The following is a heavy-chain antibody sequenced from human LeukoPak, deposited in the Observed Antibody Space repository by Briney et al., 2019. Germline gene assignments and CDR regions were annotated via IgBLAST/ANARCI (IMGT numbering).Heavy chain of an antibody. V-gene: IGHV3-30-3*01. CDR1: GFTFSSYA. D-gene: IGHD1-26*01. CDR2: ISYDGSNK. J-gene: IGHJ6*02. Sequence: GGSLRLSCAASGFTFSSYAMHWVRQAPGKGLEWVAVISYDGSNKYYADSVKGRFTISRDNSKNTLYLQMNSLRAEDTAVYYCAREVFVGATDHYGMDVWGQGTTVTVSS. CDR3: AREVFVGATDHYGMDV.